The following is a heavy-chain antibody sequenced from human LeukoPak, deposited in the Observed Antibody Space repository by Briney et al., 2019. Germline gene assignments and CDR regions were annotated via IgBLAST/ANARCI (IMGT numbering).Heavy chain of an antibody. J-gene: IGHJ4*02. V-gene: IGHV3-9*01. CDR3: AGGSSSGLLDY. CDR1: GFTFDDYA. Sequence: PGRSLRLSCAASGFTFDDYAMHWVRQAPGKGLEWVSGISWNSGSIGYADSVKGRFTISRDNAKNSLYLQMNSLRAEDTAVYYCAGGSSSGLLDYWGQGTLVTVSS. CDR2: ISWNSGSI. D-gene: IGHD6-6*01.